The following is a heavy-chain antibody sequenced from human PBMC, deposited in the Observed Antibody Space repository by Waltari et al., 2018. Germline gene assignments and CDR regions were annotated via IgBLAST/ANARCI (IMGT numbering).Heavy chain of an antibody. CDR2: ISPKGDST. CDR3: VKRWSSSDVDY. CDR1: GFTFSIYS. Sequence: EVQLVESGGGLVQPGGSLRLSCSASGFTFSIYSMHWVGQAPGKGLEYVSAISPKGDSTYYADCVKGRFTISRENSKNTVFLQMSNLRAEDTAVYCCVKRWSSSDVDYWGQGTLVTVAS. D-gene: IGHD2-15*01. J-gene: IGHJ4*02. V-gene: IGHV3-64D*06.